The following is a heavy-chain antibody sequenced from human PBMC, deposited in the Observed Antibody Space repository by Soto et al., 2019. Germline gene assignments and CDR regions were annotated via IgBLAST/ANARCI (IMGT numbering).Heavy chain of an antibody. V-gene: IGHV3-30*18. CDR1: GFTFSSYG. CDR3: AKKAVAPFDY. J-gene: IGHJ4*02. D-gene: IGHD6-19*01. Sequence: GESLKISCAASGFTFSSYGMHWVRQAPGKGLEWVAVISYDGSNKYYADSVKGRFTISRDNSKNTLYLQMNSLRAEDTAVYYCAKKAVAPFDYWGQGTLVTVSS. CDR2: ISYDGSNK.